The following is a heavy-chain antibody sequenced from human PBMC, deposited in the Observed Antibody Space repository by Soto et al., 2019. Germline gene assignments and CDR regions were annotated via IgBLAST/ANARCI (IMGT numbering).Heavy chain of an antibody. CDR1: GFTFSSYD. J-gene: IGHJ4*02. CDR2: IGTAGDT. Sequence: GGSLRLSCAASGFTFSSYDMHWVRQATGKGLEWVSAIGTAGDTYYPGSVKGRFTISRENAKNSLYLQMNSLRAGDTAVYYCARAVSGFGELLGGYYFDYWGQGTLVTVSS. D-gene: IGHD3-10*01. V-gene: IGHV3-13*01. CDR3: ARAVSGFGELLGGYYFDY.